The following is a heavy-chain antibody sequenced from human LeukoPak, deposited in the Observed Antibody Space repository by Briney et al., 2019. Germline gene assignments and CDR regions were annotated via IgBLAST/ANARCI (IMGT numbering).Heavy chain of an antibody. D-gene: IGHD3-10*01. CDR2: IRYDGSNK. CDR3: TTDQRLLWFGELLDY. J-gene: IGHJ4*02. V-gene: IGHV3-30*02. Sequence: GGSLRLSCAASGFTFSSYGMHWVRQAPGKGLEWVAFIRYDGSNKYYADSVKGRFTNSRDNSKNTLYLQMNSLRAEDTAVYYCTTDQRLLWFGELLDYWGQGTLVTVSS. CDR1: GFTFSSYG.